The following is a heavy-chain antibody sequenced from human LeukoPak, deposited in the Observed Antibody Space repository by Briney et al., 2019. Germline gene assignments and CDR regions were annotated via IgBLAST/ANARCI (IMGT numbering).Heavy chain of an antibody. V-gene: IGHV4-4*07. CDR2: IYTSGST. CDR3: ARTPDHYYDSSGYYSTPFDY. J-gene: IGHJ4*02. Sequence: SETLSLTCTVSGGSISSYYWSWIRQPAGKGLEWIGRIYTSGSTNYNPSLKSRVTMSVDTSKNQFPLKLSSVTAADTAVYYCARTPDHYYDSSGYYSTPFDYWGQGTLVTVSS. D-gene: IGHD3-22*01. CDR1: GGSISSYY.